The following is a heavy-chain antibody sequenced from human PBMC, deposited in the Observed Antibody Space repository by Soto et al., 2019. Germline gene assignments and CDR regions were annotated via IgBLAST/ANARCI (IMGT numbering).Heavy chain of an antibody. Sequence: QVQLVQSGAEMKNPGASVKVSCKASGYTFTSYGISWVRQAPGQGLEWMGWISAYNGNTNYAQKLQGRVTMTPDTSMSTAYRQMMSLRSADTAVYYWARDRVYGDYDSGYWGQGPLVNVSS. V-gene: IGHV1-18*01. D-gene: IGHD4-17*01. CDR1: GYTFTSYG. CDR3: ARDRVYGDYDSGY. CDR2: ISAYNGNT. J-gene: IGHJ4*02.